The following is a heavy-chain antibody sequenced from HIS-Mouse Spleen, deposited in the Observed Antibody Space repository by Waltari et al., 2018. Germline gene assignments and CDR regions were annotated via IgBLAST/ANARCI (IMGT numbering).Heavy chain of an antibody. V-gene: IGHV4-4*07. CDR1: GGSISSYY. CDR2: IYTSGST. D-gene: IGHD2-15*01. CDR3: ARYCSGGSCYGGSFDY. J-gene: IGHJ4*02. Sequence: QVQLQESGPGLVKPSETLSLTCTVPGGSISSYYWSWIRQPVGKGLEGIGRIYTSGSTNYNPSLKSRVTMSVDTSKNQFSLKLSSVTAADTAVYYCARYCSGGSCYGGSFDYWGQGTLVTVSS.